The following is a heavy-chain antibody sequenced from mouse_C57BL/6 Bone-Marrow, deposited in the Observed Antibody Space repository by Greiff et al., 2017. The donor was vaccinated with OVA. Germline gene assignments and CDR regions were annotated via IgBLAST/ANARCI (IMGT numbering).Heavy chain of an antibody. V-gene: IGHV1-81*01. CDR3: ARGNWYFDV. Sequence: VKLQQSGPELVKPGDSVKISCKASGYTFTSYGISWVKQRTGQGLEWIGEIYPRSGNTYYNEKFKGKATLTADKSSSTAYMELRSLTSEDSAVYFCARGNWYFDVWGTGTTVTVSS. CDR1: GYTFTSYG. CDR2: IYPRSGNT. J-gene: IGHJ1*03.